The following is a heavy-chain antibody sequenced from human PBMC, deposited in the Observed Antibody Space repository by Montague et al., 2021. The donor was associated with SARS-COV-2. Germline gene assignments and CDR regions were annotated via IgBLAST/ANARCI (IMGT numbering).Heavy chain of an antibody. D-gene: IGHD3-3*01. J-gene: IGHJ3*02. V-gene: IGHV4-59*01. Sequence: SETLSLTCTVSGGSISSYYWSWIRQPPGKGLEWIGYIYYSGSTXXXPSXXXRVTISVDTSKNQFSLKLSSVTAADTTVYYCARATVSYYDFWKLDRDAFDIWGQGTMVTVSS. CDR1: GGSISSYY. CDR2: IYYSGST. CDR3: ARATVSYYDFWKLDRDAFDI.